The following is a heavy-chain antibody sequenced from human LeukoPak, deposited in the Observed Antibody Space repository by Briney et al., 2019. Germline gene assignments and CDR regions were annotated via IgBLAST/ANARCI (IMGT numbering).Heavy chain of an antibody. CDR2: IKQDGSEK. D-gene: IGHD1-1*01. CDR1: GFTISGYW. J-gene: IGHJ4*02. Sequence: PGGSLRLSCAASGFTISGYWMSWVRQAPGKGLEWVASIKQDGSEKYYVDSVKGRFTVSGDNAENSLYLQMNSLRAEDTAVYFCARLTSGVTTFVYWGQGTLVTVSS. CDR3: ARLTSGVTTFVY. V-gene: IGHV3-7*01.